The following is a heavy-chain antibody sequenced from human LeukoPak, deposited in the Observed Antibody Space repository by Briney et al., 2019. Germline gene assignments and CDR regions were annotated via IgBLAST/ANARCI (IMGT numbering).Heavy chain of an antibody. CDR1: GYTFTGYH. CDR2: INPNSGGK. Sequence: ASVKVSCKASGYTFTGYHMHWVRQAPGQGREWMGWINPNSGGKKYAQKFQGRVTITRDTSISTAYMELSRLRSDDTAVYYCARDYYGSGSHYAHYYGMDVWGQGTTVTVSS. V-gene: IGHV1-2*02. CDR3: ARDYYGSGSHYAHYYGMDV. J-gene: IGHJ6*02. D-gene: IGHD3-10*01.